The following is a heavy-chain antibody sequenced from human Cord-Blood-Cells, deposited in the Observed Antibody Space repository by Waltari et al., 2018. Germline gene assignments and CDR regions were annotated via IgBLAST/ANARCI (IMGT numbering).Heavy chain of an antibody. V-gene: IGHV3-53*01. CDR3: ARESPYGGNTYWYFDL. D-gene: IGHD4-17*01. J-gene: IGHJ2*01. CDR1: GFTVSSNY. Sequence: EVQLVESGGGLIQPGGSLRLSCAASGFTVSSNYMSWVRQAPGKGLEWVAVIYSGGSTYYADSVKGRFTISRDNSKNTLYLQMNSLRAEDTAVYYCARESPYGGNTYWYFDLWGRGTLVTVSS. CDR2: IYSGGST.